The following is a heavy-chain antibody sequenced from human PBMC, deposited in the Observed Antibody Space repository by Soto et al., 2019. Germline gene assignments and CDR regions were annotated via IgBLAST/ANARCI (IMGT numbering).Heavy chain of an antibody. D-gene: IGHD3-3*01. J-gene: IGHJ6*03. V-gene: IGHV4-34*01. CDR3: ASCDFWSGYPRTYYYYYMDV. CDR2: INHSGST. CDR1: GGSFSGYY. Sequence: SETLSLTCAVYGGSFSGYYWSWIRQPPGKGLEWIGEINHSGSTNYNPSLKSRVTISVDTSKNQFSLKLSSVTAADTAVYYCASCDFWSGYPRTYYYYYMDVWGKGTTVTVSS.